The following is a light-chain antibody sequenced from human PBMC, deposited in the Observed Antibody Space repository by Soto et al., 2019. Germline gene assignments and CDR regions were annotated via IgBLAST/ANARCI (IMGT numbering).Light chain of an antibody. J-gene: IGKJ4*01. Sequence: EIVMTQSPASLSVSPGETVTLSFRASQSVNSNLAWYQQKPGQAPRLLIYHASTRATGIPARFSGSGSGTEFTLTISSLQSEDFAIFYCQQFNNWPPITFGGGTKVDIK. CDR3: QQFNNWPPIT. CDR2: HAS. V-gene: IGKV3D-15*01. CDR1: QSVNSN.